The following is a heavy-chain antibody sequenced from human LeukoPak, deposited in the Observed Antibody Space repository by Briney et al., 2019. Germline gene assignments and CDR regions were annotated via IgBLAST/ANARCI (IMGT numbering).Heavy chain of an antibody. CDR3: AREGPLYGLNYYGMDV. Sequence: PSETLSLTCTVSGGSISSYYWSWIRQPAGKGLEWIGRIYTSGSTNYNPSLKSRVTISVDTSKNQFSLKLSSVTAADTAVYYCAREGPLYGLNYYGMDVWGQGTTVTVSS. V-gene: IGHV4-4*07. CDR1: GGSISSYY. D-gene: IGHD4-17*01. J-gene: IGHJ6*02. CDR2: IYTSGST.